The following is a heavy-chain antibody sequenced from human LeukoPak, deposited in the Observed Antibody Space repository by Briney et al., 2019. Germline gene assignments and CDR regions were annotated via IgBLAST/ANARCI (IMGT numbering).Heavy chain of an antibody. CDR2: ISSSGSTI. V-gene: IGHV3-11*01. CDR1: GFTFSDYY. J-gene: IGHJ4*02. Sequence: GGPLRLSCAASGFTFSDYYMSWIRQAPGKGLAWVSYISSSGSTIYYADSVKGRFTISRDNAKNSLYLQMNSLRAEDTAVYYCARAGLSYDSSGYRGPFDYWGQGTLVTVSS. D-gene: IGHD3-22*01. CDR3: ARAGLSYDSSGYRGPFDY.